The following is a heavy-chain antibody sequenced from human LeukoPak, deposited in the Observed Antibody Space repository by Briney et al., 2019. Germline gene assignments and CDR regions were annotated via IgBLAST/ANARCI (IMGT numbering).Heavy chain of an antibody. Sequence: SVKVSCKASGGTFSSYAISWVRQAPGQGLEWMGGIIPIFGTANYAQKFQGRVTITADESTSTAYMELSSLRSEDTAVYYCARVPRTLMATRSLYYYYMDVWGKGTTVTISS. V-gene: IGHV1-69*13. CDR2: IIPIFGTA. CDR3: ARVPRTLMATRSLYYYYMDV. J-gene: IGHJ6*03. CDR1: GGTFSSYA. D-gene: IGHD5-24*01.